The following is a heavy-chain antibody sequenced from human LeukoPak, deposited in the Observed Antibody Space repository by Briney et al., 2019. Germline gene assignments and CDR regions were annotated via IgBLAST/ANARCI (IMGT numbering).Heavy chain of an antibody. CDR3: ASDPGYSRNWYFDY. CDR2: IWYDGSNE. Sequence: PGGSLRLSCAASGFTFSNYGMHWVRQAPGKGLEWVALIWYDGSNEYYADSVKGRFTISRDNSKNTLYLQMNGLGAEDAAVYYCASDPGYSRNWYFDYWGQGTLVTVSS. J-gene: IGHJ4*02. V-gene: IGHV3-33*01. D-gene: IGHD6-13*01. CDR1: GFTFSNYG.